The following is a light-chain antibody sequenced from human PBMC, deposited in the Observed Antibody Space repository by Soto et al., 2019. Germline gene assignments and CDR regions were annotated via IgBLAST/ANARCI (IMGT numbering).Light chain of an antibody. Sequence: QSVLTQPPSVSGAPGRRVTISGPGRSSNIGAGYDVHWYQQLPGTAPKLLIYGNSNRPSGVPDRFSGSKSGTSASLAITGLQAEDEADYYCQSYDSSLSGWVFGGGTKLTVL. CDR1: SSNIGAGYD. CDR2: GNS. J-gene: IGLJ3*02. V-gene: IGLV1-40*01. CDR3: QSYDSSLSGWV.